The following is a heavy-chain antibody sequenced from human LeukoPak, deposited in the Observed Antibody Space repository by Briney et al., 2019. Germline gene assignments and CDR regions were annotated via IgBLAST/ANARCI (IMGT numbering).Heavy chain of an antibody. CDR2: INHSGST. CDR1: GGSFSGYY. V-gene: IGHV4-34*01. J-gene: IGHJ4*02. Sequence: PSETLSLTCAVYGGSFSGYYWSWIRQPPGKGLEWIGEINHSGSTNYNPSLKSRVTISVDTSKNQFSLKLSSVTAADTAVYYCARTFGPKYYDILTGYYKGYYFDYWGQGTLVTVSS. D-gene: IGHD3-9*01. CDR3: ARTFGPKYYDILTGYYKGYYFDY.